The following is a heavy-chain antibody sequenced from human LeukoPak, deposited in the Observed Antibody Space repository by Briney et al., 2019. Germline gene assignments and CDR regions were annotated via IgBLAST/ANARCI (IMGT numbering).Heavy chain of an antibody. CDR3: ARGGFYYYYYMDV. CDR2: INPKSGGT. J-gene: IGHJ6*03. Sequence: ASVKVSCKASGYTFTSYYLHWVRQAPGQGLEWMGWINPKSGGTNYAQKFQGRVTMTRDTSISTAYMELSRLRSDDTAVYYCARGGFYYYYYMDVWGKGTTVTISS. V-gene: IGHV1-2*02. D-gene: IGHD6-25*01. CDR1: GYTFTSYY.